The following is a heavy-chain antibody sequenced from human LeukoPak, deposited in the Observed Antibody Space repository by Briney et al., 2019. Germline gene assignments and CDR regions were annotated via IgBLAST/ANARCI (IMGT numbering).Heavy chain of an antibody. J-gene: IGHJ4*02. CDR3: ARWHSHGRYFDY. V-gene: IGHV4-59*01. CDR2: TSDSGNT. D-gene: IGHD1-26*01. CDR1: GGSIRNYY. Sequence: PSETLSLTCTVSGGSIRNYYWNWIRQPPGKGLEWIGYTSDSGNTDYKTSLKSRVTISVDTSKNQFSLKLTSATAADTAVYYCARWHSHGRYFDYWGQGALVTVSS.